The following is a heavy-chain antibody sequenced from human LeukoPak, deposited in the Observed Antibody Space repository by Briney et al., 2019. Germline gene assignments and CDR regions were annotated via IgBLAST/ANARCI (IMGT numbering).Heavy chain of an antibody. CDR2: ISSSSSYI. D-gene: IGHD5-18*01. J-gene: IGHJ4*02. V-gene: IGHV3-21*01. CDR1: GFTFSSYE. CDR3: ARAHVDTAMGLSDY. Sequence: GGSLRLSCAASGFTFSSYEMNWVRQAPGKGLEWVSSISSSSSYIYYADSVKGRFTISRDNAKNSLYLQMNSLRAEDTAVYYCARAHVDTAMGLSDYWGQGTLVTVSS.